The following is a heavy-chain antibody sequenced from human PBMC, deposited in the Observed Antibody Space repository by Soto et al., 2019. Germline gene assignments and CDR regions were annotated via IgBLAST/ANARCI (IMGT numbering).Heavy chain of an antibody. CDR2: INAGNGNT. Sequence: ASVKVSCKASGYTFTSYAMHWVRQVPGQRLEWMGWINAGNGNTKYSQKFQGRVTITRDTSASTAYMELSSLRVEDTALYYCAKDLPGELLPTCFDSWGPGTLVTVSS. D-gene: IGHD3-10*01. V-gene: IGHV1-3*01. J-gene: IGHJ5*01. CDR1: GYTFTSYA. CDR3: AKDLPGELLPTCFDS.